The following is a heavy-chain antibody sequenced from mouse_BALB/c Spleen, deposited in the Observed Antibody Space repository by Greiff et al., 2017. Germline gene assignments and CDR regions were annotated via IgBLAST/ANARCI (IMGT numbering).Heavy chain of an antibody. CDR3: ARHRITTVVAKGDWYFDV. Sequence: EVMLVESGGDLVKPGGSLKLSCAASGFTFSSYGMSWVRQTPDKRLEWVATISSGGSYTYYPDSVKGRFTISRDNAKNTLYLQMSSLKSEDTAMYYCARHRITTVVAKGDWYFDVWGAGTTVTVSS. V-gene: IGHV5-6*01. J-gene: IGHJ1*01. CDR1: GFTFSSYG. CDR2: ISSGGSYT. D-gene: IGHD1-1*01.